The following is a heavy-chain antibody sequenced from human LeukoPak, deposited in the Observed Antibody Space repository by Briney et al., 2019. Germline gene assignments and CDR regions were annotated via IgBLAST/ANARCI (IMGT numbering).Heavy chain of an antibody. Sequence: GGSLRLSCAASGFTFSSYAMKWVRQAPGKGLEWVSAISRTSAYIYYSDSVKGRFTISRDNAKNSVYLQIDSLRAEDTAVCYCARDERRYCSDSSCYPGDYWGQGTLVTVSS. J-gene: IGHJ4*02. CDR1: GFTFSSYA. CDR3: ARDERRYCSDSSCYPGDY. D-gene: IGHD2-2*01. CDR2: ISRTSAYI. V-gene: IGHV3-21*01.